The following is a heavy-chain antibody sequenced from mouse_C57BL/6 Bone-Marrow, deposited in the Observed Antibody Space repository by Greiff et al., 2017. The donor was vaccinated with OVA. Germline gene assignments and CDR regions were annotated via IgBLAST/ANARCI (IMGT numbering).Heavy chain of an antibody. CDR3: ARKGEYYGSSPWFAY. V-gene: IGHV1-81*01. CDR1: GYTFTSYG. D-gene: IGHD1-1*01. J-gene: IGHJ3*01. Sequence: QVQLQQSGAELARPGASVKLSCKASGYTFTSYGISWVKQRTGQGLEWIGEIYPRSGNTYYNEKFKGKATLTADKSSSTAYMELRSLTSEDSAVYFCARKGEYYGSSPWFAYWGQGTLVTVSA. CDR2: IYPRSGNT.